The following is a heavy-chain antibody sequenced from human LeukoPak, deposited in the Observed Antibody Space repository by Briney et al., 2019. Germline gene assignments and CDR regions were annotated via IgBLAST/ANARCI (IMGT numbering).Heavy chain of an antibody. Sequence: GGSLRLSCAASGFTVSSNYMSWVRQAPGKGLEWVSVTYSGGRTYYADSVKGRFTISRDNSKGTVYLQMNSLRPEDTAVYYCAKDNAWLQYGNWGRGTLVTVSS. CDR2: TYSGGRT. J-gene: IGHJ4*02. CDR1: GFTVSSNY. CDR3: AKDNAWLQYGN. V-gene: IGHV3-53*01. D-gene: IGHD5-24*01.